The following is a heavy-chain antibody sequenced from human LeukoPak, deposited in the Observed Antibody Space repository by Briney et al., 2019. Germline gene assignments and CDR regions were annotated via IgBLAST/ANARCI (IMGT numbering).Heavy chain of an antibody. V-gene: IGHV3-7*04. D-gene: IGHD3-16*01. CDR1: GFTLSSYW. CDR2: IKQDGSEK. Sequence: GGSLRLSCAASGFTLSSYWMTWVRQAPGKGLEWVANIKQDGSEKYYVDSVKGRFTISRDNAKNSLYLQMNSLRAEDTAVYYCARDRVGDPFDYWGQGTLVTVSS. CDR3: ARDRVGDPFDY. J-gene: IGHJ4*02.